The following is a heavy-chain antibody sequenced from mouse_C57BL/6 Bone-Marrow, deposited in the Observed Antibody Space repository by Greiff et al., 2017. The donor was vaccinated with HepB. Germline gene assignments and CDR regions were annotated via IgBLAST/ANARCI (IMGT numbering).Heavy chain of an antibody. CDR1: GYTFTSYG. J-gene: IGHJ2*01. V-gene: IGHV1-81*01. CDR3: ARSQIYYYGSRFDY. D-gene: IGHD1-1*01. Sequence: QVQLQQSGAELARPGASVKLSCKASGYTFTSYGISWVKQRTGQGLEWIGEIYPRSGNTYYNEKFKGKATLTADKSSSTAYMELRSLTSEDSAVYFSARSQIYYYGSRFDYWGQGTTLTVSS. CDR2: IYPRSGNT.